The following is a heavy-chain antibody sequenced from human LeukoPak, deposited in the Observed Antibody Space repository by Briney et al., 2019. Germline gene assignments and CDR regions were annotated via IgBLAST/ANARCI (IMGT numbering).Heavy chain of an antibody. CDR3: ARVSNRYSRGWYLDY. Sequence: SSETLSLTCTVSGGSISSGDYYWSWIRQPPGKGLEWIGYIYYSGSTYYNPSLKSRVTISVDTSKNQFSLKLSSVTAADTAVYYCARVSNRYSRGWYLDYWGQGTLVTVSS. CDR1: GGSISSGDYY. D-gene: IGHD6-19*01. J-gene: IGHJ4*02. V-gene: IGHV4-30-4*01. CDR2: IYYSGST.